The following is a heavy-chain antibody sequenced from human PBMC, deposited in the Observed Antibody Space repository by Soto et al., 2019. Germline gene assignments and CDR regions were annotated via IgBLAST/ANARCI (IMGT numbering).Heavy chain of an antibody. CDR3: ARSVGPTTGSFDY. D-gene: IGHD1-26*01. Sequence: GESLKISCKGSGYSCPSYWLGWVRQMPGKGLEWMGLIYPGDSDTRYSPSFQGQVTISADKSISTAYLQWSSLKASDTAMYYCARSVGPTTGSFDYWGQGTLVTVSS. CDR1: GYSCPSYW. J-gene: IGHJ4*02. V-gene: IGHV5-51*01. CDR2: IYPGDSDT.